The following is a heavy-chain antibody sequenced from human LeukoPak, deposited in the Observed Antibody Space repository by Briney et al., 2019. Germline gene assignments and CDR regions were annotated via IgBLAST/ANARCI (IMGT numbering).Heavy chain of an antibody. CDR1: GFTFGDYA. Sequence: GGSLRLSCTASGFTFGDYAMTWVRQAPGKGLEWVGFIRSKIYGGTPEYAASVKGRFTISRDDSKGIAYLQMNSLKTEDTAVYYCARGGSASFDYWGQGTLVTVSS. J-gene: IGHJ4*02. CDR3: ARGGSASFDY. CDR2: IRSKIYGGTP. D-gene: IGHD2-15*01. V-gene: IGHV3-49*04.